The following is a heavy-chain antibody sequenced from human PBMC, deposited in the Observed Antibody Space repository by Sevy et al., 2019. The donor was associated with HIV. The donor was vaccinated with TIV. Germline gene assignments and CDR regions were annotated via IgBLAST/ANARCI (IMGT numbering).Heavy chain of an antibody. V-gene: IGHV3-23*01. Sequence: GGSLRLSCAASGFTFSSYAMSWVRQAPGKGLEWVSAISGSGGSTNYADSVKGRFTISRDNSKNTLYLQMNSLRAEDTAVYYCAVIELYYYYMDICGKGTTVTVSS. CDR3: AVIELYYYYMDI. D-gene: IGHD3-10*01. J-gene: IGHJ6*03. CDR2: ISGSGGST. CDR1: GFTFSSYA.